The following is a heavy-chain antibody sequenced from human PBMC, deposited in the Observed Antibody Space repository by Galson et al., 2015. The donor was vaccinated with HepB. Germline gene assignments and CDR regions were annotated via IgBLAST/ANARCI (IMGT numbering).Heavy chain of an antibody. CDR3: ARGNYGSATSYYNYFDY. Sequence: WVRQAPGQGLEWMGWISVHNGNTNTEQKFQGRVTLTTDTSTTTAYMEMMSLRSDDTAIYFCARGNYGSATSYYNYFDYWCQGTLVTVSS. D-gene: IGHD3-10*01. J-gene: IGHJ4*02. V-gene: IGHV1-18*01. CDR2: ISVHNGNT.